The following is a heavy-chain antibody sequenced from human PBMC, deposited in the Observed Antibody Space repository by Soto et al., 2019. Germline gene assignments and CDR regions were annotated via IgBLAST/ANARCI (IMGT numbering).Heavy chain of an antibody. CDR2: ITGPGSRT. V-gene: IGHV3-23*01. CDR1: GFPFDTKA. Sequence: EVQLLESGGGLVQPGGSLSLSCAASGFPFDTKAMSWVRQAPGKGLEWVSAITGPGSRTYYADSVKGRFTISRDNSKNTLSLRMSSLSADDTAVYYWARWPVSFLDYYYGMDVWGQGTTVTVSS. D-gene: IGHD3-3*02. J-gene: IGHJ6*02. CDR3: ARWPVSFLDYYYGMDV.